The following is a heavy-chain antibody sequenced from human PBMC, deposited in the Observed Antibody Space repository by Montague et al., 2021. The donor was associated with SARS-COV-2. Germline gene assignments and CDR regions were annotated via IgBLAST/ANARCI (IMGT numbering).Heavy chain of an antibody. V-gene: IGHV6-1*01. D-gene: IGHD3-10*01. CDR2: TYYRSKWYN. Sequence: CAISGDSVSSNTVAWNWFRQSPSSGLEWLGRTYYRSKWYNDYAVSMQSRVTINPDTSKNQFSLHVNSVTAADTAVYYCARSLDPSGTYYLPYWGQGTLVTVSS. CDR1: GDSVSSNTVA. J-gene: IGHJ4*02. CDR3: ARSLDPSGTYYLPY.